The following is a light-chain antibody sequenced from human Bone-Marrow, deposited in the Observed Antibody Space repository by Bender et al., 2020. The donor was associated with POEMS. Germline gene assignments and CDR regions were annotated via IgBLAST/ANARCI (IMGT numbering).Light chain of an antibody. Sequence: QSVLTQPPSASGTPGQRVTISCSGSSSNIGTNPVNWYKQLPGTAPKLLIYINNQRPSGVPDRFSGSKSGTSASLAISGLQSEDEADYYCTSYTRSSTLGGYYVFGTGTKVTVL. J-gene: IGLJ1*01. CDR2: INN. V-gene: IGLV1-44*01. CDR1: SSNIGTNP. CDR3: TSYTRSSTLGGYYV.